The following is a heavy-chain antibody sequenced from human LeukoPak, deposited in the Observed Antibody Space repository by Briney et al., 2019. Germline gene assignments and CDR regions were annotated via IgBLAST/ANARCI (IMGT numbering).Heavy chain of an antibody. J-gene: IGHJ4*02. CDR1: GYTLTELS. CDR3: AATYSSGWAQTNFDY. Sequence: ASVKVSCKVSGYTLTELSMPWVRQAPGKGLEWMGGFDPEDGETIYAQKFQGRVTMTEDTSTDTAYMELSSLRSEDTAVYYCAATYSSGWAQTNFDYWGQGTLVTVSS. CDR2: FDPEDGET. V-gene: IGHV1-24*01. D-gene: IGHD6-19*01.